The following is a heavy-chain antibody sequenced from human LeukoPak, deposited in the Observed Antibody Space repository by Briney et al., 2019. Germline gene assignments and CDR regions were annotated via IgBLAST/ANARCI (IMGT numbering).Heavy chain of an antibody. J-gene: IGHJ6*02. CDR1: GGSFSGYY. Sequence: SETLSLTCAVYGGSFSGYYWSWIRQPPGKGLEWIGEINHSGGTNYNPSLKSRVTISVDTSKNQFSLKLSSVTAADTAVYYCARSADYYGSGSYRRYYYYGMGVWGQGTTVTVSS. CDR3: ARSADYYGSGSYRRYYYYGMGV. V-gene: IGHV4-34*01. D-gene: IGHD3-10*01. CDR2: INHSGGT.